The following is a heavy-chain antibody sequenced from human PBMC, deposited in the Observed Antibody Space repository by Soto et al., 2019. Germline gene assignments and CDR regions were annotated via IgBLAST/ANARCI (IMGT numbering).Heavy chain of an antibody. D-gene: IGHD1-20*01. Sequence: SETLSLTCTVSGASISVHSYYWTWIRQPPGKGLEWIGSSYYSGTTYFTPSLKSRATISVDTSKNQFSLRLTSVTAADTAIYYCTRRYNWNDNYSDPWGPGALVTVSS. CDR1: GASISVHSYY. CDR3: TRRYNWNDNYSDP. J-gene: IGHJ5*02. CDR2: SYYSGTT. V-gene: IGHV4-39*01.